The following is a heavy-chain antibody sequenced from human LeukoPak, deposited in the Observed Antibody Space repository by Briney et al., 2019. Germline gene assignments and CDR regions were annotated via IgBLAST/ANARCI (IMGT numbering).Heavy chain of an antibody. D-gene: IGHD6-19*01. Sequence: GRSLRLSCSASGFSFSSYAMHWVRQAPGKGLEHISLINNVGDRAYYADSVTGRFTISRDNPKNTLYPQMSSLRAEDTAVNYCVKDRSWGGSGWYFDYWGQGTLVTVSS. J-gene: IGHJ4*02. CDR2: INNVGDRA. CDR1: GFSFSSYA. V-gene: IGHV3-64D*06. CDR3: VKDRSWGGSGWYFDY.